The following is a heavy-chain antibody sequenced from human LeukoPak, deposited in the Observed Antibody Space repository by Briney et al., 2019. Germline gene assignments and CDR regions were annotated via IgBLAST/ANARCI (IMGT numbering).Heavy chain of an antibody. CDR2: MYYSGNT. CDR3: ARAGYDVLTGYCGAFDI. D-gene: IGHD3-9*01. CDR1: GGAIAGFY. Sequence: SETLSLTCTVSGGAIAGFYWSWFRQSPGKGLEWLGYMYYSGNTYYNPSLKSRVSLSVDTSKNQFSLNVSSVTAADTALYYCARAGYDVLTGYCGAFDIWGQGTMVIVSS. V-gene: IGHV4-59*12. J-gene: IGHJ3*02.